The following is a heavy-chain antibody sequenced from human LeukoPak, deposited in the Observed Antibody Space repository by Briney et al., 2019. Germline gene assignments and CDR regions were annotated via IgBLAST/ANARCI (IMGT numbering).Heavy chain of an antibody. CDR1: GGSISSYY. V-gene: IGHV4-59*01. J-gene: IGHJ3*02. CDR2: IYYSGGT. Sequence: SETLSLTCTVSGGSISSYYWSWIRQPPGKGLEWIGYIYYSGGTNYNPSLKSRVTISVDTSKNQFSLKLSSVTAADTAVYYCARMGPKTTAAFDIWGQGTMVTVSS. D-gene: IGHD1-7*01. CDR3: ARMGPKTTAAFDI.